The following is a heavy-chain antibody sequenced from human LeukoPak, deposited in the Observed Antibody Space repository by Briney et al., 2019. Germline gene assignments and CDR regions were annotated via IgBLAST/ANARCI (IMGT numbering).Heavy chain of an antibody. D-gene: IGHD3-22*01. CDR3: ARGHPKGYYDRSGYSISPFDY. V-gene: IGHV4-34*01. CDR2: INHSGST. Sequence: KSSETLSFTCAVYGGSFSGYYWSWIRQPPGKGLEWIGEINHSGSTNYNPSLKSRVTISVDTSKNQFSLKLSSVTAADTAVYYCARGHPKGYYDRSGYSISPFDYWGQGTLVTVSS. J-gene: IGHJ4*02. CDR1: GGSFSGYY.